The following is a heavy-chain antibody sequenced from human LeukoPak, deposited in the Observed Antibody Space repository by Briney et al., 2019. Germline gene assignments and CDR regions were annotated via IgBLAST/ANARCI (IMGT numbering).Heavy chain of an antibody. CDR2: IYYSGST. V-gene: IGHV4-61*01. CDR3: ARVISGYVGFDY. J-gene: IGHJ4*02. Sequence: PSETLSLTCTVSGGSVSSGSYYWRWIRQPPGKGLEWIGYIYYSGSTNYNPSLKSRVTISVDTSKNQFSLKLSSVTAADTAVYYCARVISGYVGFDYWGQGTLVTVSS. CDR1: GGSVSSGSYY. D-gene: IGHD5-12*01.